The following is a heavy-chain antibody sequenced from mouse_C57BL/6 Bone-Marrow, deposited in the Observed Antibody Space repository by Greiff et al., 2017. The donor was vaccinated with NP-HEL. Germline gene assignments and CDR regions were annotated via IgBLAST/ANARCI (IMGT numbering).Heavy chain of an antibody. J-gene: IGHJ2*01. Sequence: EVQLVESGPGMVKPSQSLSLTCTVTGYSITSGYDWHWIRHFPGNKLEWMGYISYSGSTNYNPSLKSRISITHDTSKNHFFLKLNSVTTEDTATYYCARRRDYGSSHYFDYWGQGTTLTVSS. CDR3: ARRRDYGSSHYFDY. CDR1: GYSITSGYD. CDR2: ISYSGST. V-gene: IGHV3-1*01. D-gene: IGHD1-1*01.